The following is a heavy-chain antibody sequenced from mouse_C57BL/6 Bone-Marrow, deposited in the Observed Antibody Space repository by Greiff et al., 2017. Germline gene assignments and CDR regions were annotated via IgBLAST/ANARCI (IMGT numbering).Heavy chain of an antibody. CDR2: IYPTSGHT. CDR1: GYTFTSYG. CDR3: ARETNWYFDV. V-gene: IGHV1-81*01. Sequence: QVQLQQSGAELARPGASVKLSCKASGYTFTSYGISWVKQRPGQGLEWIGEIYPTSGHTYYNDKFKGNATLTADKSSSTAYIQLRSLTSEDSAVYIYARETNWYFDVWGTGTTVTVSS. J-gene: IGHJ1*03.